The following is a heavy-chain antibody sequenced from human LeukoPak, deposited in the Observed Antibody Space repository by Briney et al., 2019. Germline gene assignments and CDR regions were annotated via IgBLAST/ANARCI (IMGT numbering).Heavy chain of an antibody. Sequence: GGSLRLSCAASGFTFSSYWMSWVRQAPGKGLEWVANIKQDGSEKYYVDSVKGRFTISRDNAKNSLYLQMNRLRAEDTAVYYCARVARTRTYYYGSSGSLFDYWGQGTLVTVSS. CDR2: IKQDGSEK. CDR3: ARVARTRTYYYGSSGSLFDY. CDR1: GFTFSSYW. D-gene: IGHD3-22*01. J-gene: IGHJ4*02. V-gene: IGHV3-7*04.